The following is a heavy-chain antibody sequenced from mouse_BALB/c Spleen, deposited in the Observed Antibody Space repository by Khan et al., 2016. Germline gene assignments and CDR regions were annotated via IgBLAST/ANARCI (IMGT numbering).Heavy chain of an antibody. Sequence: EVQLQESGPSLVKPSQTLSLTCSVTGDSITSGYWNWIRKFPGNKLEYMGYISYSGGNYNNPSLKSRISITRDTSKNQYYLQLNSVTNEDTGTYYCAIYDGSSFVIGMVYWGQGLSVTVSS. V-gene: IGHV3-8*02. J-gene: IGHJ4*01. CDR3: AIYDGSSFVIGMVY. CDR2: ISYSGGN. D-gene: IGHD1-1*01. CDR1: GDSITSGY.